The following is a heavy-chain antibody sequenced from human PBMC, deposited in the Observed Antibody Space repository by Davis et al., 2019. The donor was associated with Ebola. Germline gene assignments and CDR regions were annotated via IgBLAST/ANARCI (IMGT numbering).Heavy chain of an antibody. CDR3: ARDLGAAAGTGGDY. J-gene: IGHJ4*02. Sequence: KISCKGSGYSFTSYWISWVRQAPGQGLEWMGGIIPIFGTANYAQKFQGRVTITADESTSTAYMELSSLRSEDTAVYYCARDLGAAAGTGGDYWGQGTLVTVSS. CDR2: IIPIFGTA. CDR1: GYSFTSYW. D-gene: IGHD6-13*01. V-gene: IGHV1-69*01.